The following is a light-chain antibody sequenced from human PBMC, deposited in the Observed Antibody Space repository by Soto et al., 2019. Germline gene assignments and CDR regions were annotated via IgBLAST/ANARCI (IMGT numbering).Light chain of an antibody. V-gene: IGKV3-20*01. CDR2: GAS. CDR1: QSVSSN. J-gene: IGKJ3*01. CDR3: QQYDGSPLT. Sequence: EIVLTPSPATLSLSPVERATLSCRASQSVSSNLAWYQQKPGQAPRLLVYGASTRDTGIPDRFRGSGSGTDFALTISSLEPEDFAMYYCQQYDGSPLTFGPGTKVDIK.